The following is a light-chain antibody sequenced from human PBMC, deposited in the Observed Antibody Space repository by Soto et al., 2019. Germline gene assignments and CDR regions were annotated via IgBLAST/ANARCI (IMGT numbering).Light chain of an antibody. V-gene: IGLV2-14*01. CDR2: GVT. CDR3: SSYTSSGTLV. J-gene: IGLJ7*01. CDR1: SSDVGGYNF. Sequence: QSALTQPPSASGSLGQSVTFSCTGTSSDVGGYNFVSWYQQHPGKAPRLMVYGVTDRPSGVSNRFSGSKSGYTASLTISGLQAEDEADYYCSSYTSSGTLVFGTGTQRTVL.